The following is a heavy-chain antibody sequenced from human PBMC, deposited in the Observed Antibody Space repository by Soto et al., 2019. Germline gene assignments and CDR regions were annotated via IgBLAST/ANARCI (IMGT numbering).Heavy chain of an antibody. Sequence: SLRLSCAASGFTFSSYGMHWVRQAPGKGLEWVAVIWYDGSNKYYADSVKGRFTISRDNSKNTLYLQMNSLRAEDTAVYYCARALDYYYGMDVWGQGTTVTVSS. V-gene: IGHV3-33*01. CDR3: ARALDYYYGMDV. CDR1: GFTFSSYG. CDR2: IWYDGSNK. J-gene: IGHJ6*02.